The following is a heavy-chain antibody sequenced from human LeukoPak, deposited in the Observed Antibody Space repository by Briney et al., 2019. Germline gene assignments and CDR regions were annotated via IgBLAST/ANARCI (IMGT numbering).Heavy chain of an antibody. V-gene: IGHV3-30-3*01. CDR1: GFTFSSYA. J-gene: IGHJ4*02. Sequence: GGSLRLSCAASGFTFSSYAMHRVRQAPGKVLEWVAVISYDGSNKYYADSVKGRFTISRDNSKNTLYLQMNSLRAKDTAVYYCARERHYGDYYFDYWGQGTLVTVSP. CDR2: ISYDGSNK. D-gene: IGHD4-17*01. CDR3: ARERHYGDYYFDY.